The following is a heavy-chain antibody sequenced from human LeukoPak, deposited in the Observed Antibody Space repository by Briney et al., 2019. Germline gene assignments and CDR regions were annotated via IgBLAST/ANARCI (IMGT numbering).Heavy chain of an antibody. CDR1: GYTFSSYD. Sequence: ASVKLSCKASGYTFSSYDMQWVRQAPGQGLEWMGWINPNSGGTNYAQKFQGRVTMTRDTSISTAYMELSRLRSDDTAVYYCASSLPIVVVSGGYYYYGMDVGGQGTTVTVSS. CDR3: ASSLPIVVVSGGYYYYGMDV. J-gene: IGHJ6*02. V-gene: IGHV1-2*02. D-gene: IGHD2-2*01. CDR2: INPNSGGT.